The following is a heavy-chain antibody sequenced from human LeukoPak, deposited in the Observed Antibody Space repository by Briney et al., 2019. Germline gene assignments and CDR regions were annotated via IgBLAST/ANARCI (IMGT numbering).Heavy chain of an antibody. CDR3: ARDGVAARGWFDP. J-gene: IGHJ5*02. Sequence: AGGSLRLSCAASGFTFSSYWMHWVRQAPGKGLVWVSRINSDGSSTSYADSVKGRFTISRDNAKNTLYLQMNSLRAEDTAVYHCARDGVAARGWFDPWGQGTLVTVSS. CDR2: INSDGSST. V-gene: IGHV3-74*01. D-gene: IGHD6-6*01. CDR1: GFTFSSYW.